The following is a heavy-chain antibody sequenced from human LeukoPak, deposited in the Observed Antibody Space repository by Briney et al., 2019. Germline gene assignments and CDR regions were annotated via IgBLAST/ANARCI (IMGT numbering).Heavy chain of an antibody. CDR1: GYSITSGYY. CDR2: MSHFLNT. V-gene: IGHV4-38-2*02. CDR3: ARMIVGATPMRGMDV. D-gene: IGHD1-26*01. J-gene: IGHJ6*02. Sequence: SETLSLTCTVSGYSITSGYYWGWIRQPPGKGLEWIGRMSHFLNTYYNPSLKSRVTISADTSKNQFSLKLSSVTAADTAVYYCARMIVGATPMRGMDVWGQGTTVTVSS.